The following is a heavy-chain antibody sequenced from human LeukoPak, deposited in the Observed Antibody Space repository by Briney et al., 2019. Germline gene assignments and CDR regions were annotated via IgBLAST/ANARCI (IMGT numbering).Heavy chain of an antibody. D-gene: IGHD6-19*01. Sequence: ASVKVSCKTSGYNFIYYYIHWVRQAPGQGLEWMALINPSGGSTSYAQKFQGRVTMTRDTSTSTVYMELRSLRSEDTAVYYCARGPYSSGWYVLDYWGQGTLVTVSS. CDR2: INPSGGST. J-gene: IGHJ4*02. CDR1: GYNFIYYY. CDR3: ARGPYSSGWYVLDY. V-gene: IGHV1-46*01.